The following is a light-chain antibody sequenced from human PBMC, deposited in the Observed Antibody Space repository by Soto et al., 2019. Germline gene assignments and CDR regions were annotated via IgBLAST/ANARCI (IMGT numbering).Light chain of an antibody. Sequence: EIVMTQSPGTLSVSTVQGATLPCRASHSVDSNLAWYQQKPGQAPRLLIFGASTRPTGIPDRFSGSGSGTEFTLTISSLQSEDFAVYYCQQYDKWPLTFGGGTKVDIK. J-gene: IGKJ4*01. CDR3: QQYDKWPLT. CDR2: GAS. CDR1: HSVDSN. V-gene: IGKV3D-15*01.